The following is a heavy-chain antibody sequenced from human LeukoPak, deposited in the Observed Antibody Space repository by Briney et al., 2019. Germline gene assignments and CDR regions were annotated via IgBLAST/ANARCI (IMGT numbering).Heavy chain of an antibody. J-gene: IGHJ6*02. CDR1: GFTFSDYY. CDR3: ALGTINKDYYFGMDV. CDR2: ISNRGDTV. V-gene: IGHV3-11*01. D-gene: IGHD2-8*01. Sequence: GGSLRLSRAASGFTFSDYYMTWLRQAPGKGLEWLSYISNRGDTVFYADSVKGRFTVSRDNVKRSLYLQIESLRDDDTAVYHCALGTINKDYYFGMDVWGQGTTVTVS.